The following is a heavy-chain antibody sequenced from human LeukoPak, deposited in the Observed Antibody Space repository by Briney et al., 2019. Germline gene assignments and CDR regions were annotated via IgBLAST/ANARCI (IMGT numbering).Heavy chain of an antibody. CDR2: IYHSGST. V-gene: IGHV4-30-2*01. CDR1: GGSISSGGYY. CDR3: ARDGSSSWYKTFDY. Sequence: PSETLSLTCTVSGGSISSGGYYWSWIRQPPGKGLEWIGYIYHSGSTYYNPSLKSRVTISVDRSKNQFSLKLSSVTAADTAVYYCARDGSSSWYKTFDYGGQGTLVTVSS. J-gene: IGHJ4*02. D-gene: IGHD6-13*01.